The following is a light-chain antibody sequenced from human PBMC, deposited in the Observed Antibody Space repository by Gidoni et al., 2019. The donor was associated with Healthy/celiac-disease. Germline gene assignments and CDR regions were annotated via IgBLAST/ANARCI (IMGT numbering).Light chain of an antibody. CDR3: QQYGSSPPYT. V-gene: IGKV3-20*01. J-gene: IGKJ2*01. CDR2: GAS. CDR1: QSVSSSY. Sequence: EIVWTQAPGTMSLAPGERATRSCRASQSVSSSYLAWYQQKPGQAPRLLIYGASSRATGIPARFSGSGSGTDFTLTISRLEPEDFAVYYCQQYGSSPPYTFGQGTKLEIK.